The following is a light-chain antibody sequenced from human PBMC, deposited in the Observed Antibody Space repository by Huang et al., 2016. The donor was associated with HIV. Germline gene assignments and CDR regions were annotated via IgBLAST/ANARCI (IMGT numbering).Light chain of an antibody. Sequence: DMVMTQSPGTLSVSPGERATLSCRASQRVKKNLAWYQQKPGQAPRLLICGVSTRDTGVAARFSGNGSETEFTLTITSVQSEDAEVYYCQQYNNWPPYDFGQGTKLEIK. J-gene: IGKJ2*01. CDR2: GVS. V-gene: IGKV3-15*01. CDR1: QRVKKN. CDR3: QQYNNWPPYD.